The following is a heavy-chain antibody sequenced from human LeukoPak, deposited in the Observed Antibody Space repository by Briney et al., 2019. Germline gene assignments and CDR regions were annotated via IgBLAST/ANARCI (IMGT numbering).Heavy chain of an antibody. Sequence: GGSLRLSCAASKFTFSNYRMHWVRQAPGKGLVWVSHINGDGTTTTHADSVKGRFTISRDNAKNKLYLQMNSLRAEDTAVYYCARSISGIYSFDYWGQGTLVTVSS. CDR1: KFTFSNYR. J-gene: IGHJ4*02. CDR2: INGDGTTT. V-gene: IGHV3-74*01. D-gene: IGHD1-26*01. CDR3: ARSISGIYSFDY.